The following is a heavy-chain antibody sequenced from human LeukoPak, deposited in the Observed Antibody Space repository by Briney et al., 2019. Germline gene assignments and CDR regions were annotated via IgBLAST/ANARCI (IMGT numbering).Heavy chain of an antibody. CDR2: VNPRSGDA. Sequence: ASVRVSCKASGYTFISYNINWLRQAPGQGLEWMGWVNPRSGDAGYLQKFQGRLTITRDSYIDTAYMDLRGLSSEDTAVYYCARDASGYSYGFPVGVYSYYWGQGTLVTVSS. CDR3: ARDASGYSYGFPVGVYSYY. D-gene: IGHD5-18*01. J-gene: IGHJ4*02. V-gene: IGHV1-8*03. CDR1: GYTFISYN.